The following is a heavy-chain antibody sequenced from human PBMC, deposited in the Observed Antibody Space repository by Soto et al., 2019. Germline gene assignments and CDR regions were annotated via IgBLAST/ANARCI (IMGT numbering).Heavy chain of an antibody. V-gene: IGHV4-34*01. CDR1: GGSFSDYY. D-gene: IGHD2-15*01. CDR2: INHSGRT. CDR3: ARGRVVARTGIWLY. J-gene: IGHJ4*02. Sequence: QVQLQQWGAGLLKPSETLSLTCAVYGGSFSDYYWSWIRQPPGKGLEWIGEINHSGRTNYNPSLRSRVTISVDTSNNQFSLKLSSVTAADTAVYYCARGRVVARTGIWLYWGQGTLVTVSP.